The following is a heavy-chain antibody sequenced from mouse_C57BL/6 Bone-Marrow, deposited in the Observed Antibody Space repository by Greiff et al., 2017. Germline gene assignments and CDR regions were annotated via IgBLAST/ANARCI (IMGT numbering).Heavy chain of an antibody. Sequence: EVQVVESGGGLVKPGGSLKLSCAASGFTFSDYGMHWVRQAPEEGLEWVAYISSGSSTIYYADTVKGRFTISRDNAKNTLFLQMTSLRSEDTAMYYGARNYGSFFDYWGQGTSLTVSS. V-gene: IGHV5-17*01. D-gene: IGHD1-1*01. CDR1: GFTFSDYG. CDR2: ISSGSSTI. J-gene: IGHJ2*02. CDR3: ARNYGSFFDY.